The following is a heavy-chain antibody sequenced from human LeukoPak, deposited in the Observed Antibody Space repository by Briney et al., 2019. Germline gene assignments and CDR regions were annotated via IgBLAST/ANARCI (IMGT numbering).Heavy chain of an antibody. V-gene: IGHV3-21*01. CDR2: ISSSSSYI. D-gene: IGHD6-19*01. CDR3: ARDLNSPVAGTF. J-gene: IGHJ4*02. CDR1: GFTFSSYS. Sequence: GGSLRLSCAASGFTFSSYSMNWVRQAPGKGLEWVSSISSSSSYIYYADSVKGRFTISRDNAKNSLYLQMNSLRAEDTAVYYCARDLNSPVAGTFGGQGTLVTVSS.